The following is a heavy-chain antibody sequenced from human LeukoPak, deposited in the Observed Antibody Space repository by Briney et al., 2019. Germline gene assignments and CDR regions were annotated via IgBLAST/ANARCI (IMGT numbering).Heavy chain of an antibody. D-gene: IGHD1-26*01. V-gene: IGHV4-39*02. J-gene: IGHJ4*02. CDR1: GGSISSSTYY. CDR3: AREVGATGRD. CDR2: IYYSGST. Sequence: SETLSLTCTVSGGSISSSTYYWGWIRQPPGKGLEWIGIIYYSGSTYYNPSLKSRVTVSVDTSKNQFSLKLSSVTAADTAVYYCAREVGATGRDWGQGTLVTVSS.